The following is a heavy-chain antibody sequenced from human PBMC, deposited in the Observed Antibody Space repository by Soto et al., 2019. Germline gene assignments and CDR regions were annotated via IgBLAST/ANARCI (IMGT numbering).Heavy chain of an antibody. CDR2: ISRGGDST. D-gene: IGHD2-2*01. V-gene: IGHV3-23*01. CDR3: AKRVYCSSTKCQGFDP. Sequence: PGGSLRLSCAASGFTLNNYAVSWVRQAPGGGLEWVSAISRGGDSTYYADSVKGRFTISRDDSKNTLYMQMNSLRAEDTAVYYCAKRVYCSSTKCQGFDPWGQGILVTGS. CDR1: GFTLNNYA. J-gene: IGHJ5*02.